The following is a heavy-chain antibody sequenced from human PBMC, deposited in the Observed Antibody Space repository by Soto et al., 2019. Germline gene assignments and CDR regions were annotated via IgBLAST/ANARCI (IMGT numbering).Heavy chain of an antibody. CDR2: IYSGGSA. D-gene: IGHD3-10*01. CDR3: ARDICTRRELDY. Sequence: EVQLVESGGGLIQPGGSLRLSCAVSGISISDNYVSWVRQAPEKGLEWVSVIYSGGSADYTHSVRGRLTISRDIAKNTVYLQMNSLRVEDTAVYYCARDICTRRELDYWGQGTLVTVSS. V-gene: IGHV3-53*01. CDR1: GISISDNY. J-gene: IGHJ4*02.